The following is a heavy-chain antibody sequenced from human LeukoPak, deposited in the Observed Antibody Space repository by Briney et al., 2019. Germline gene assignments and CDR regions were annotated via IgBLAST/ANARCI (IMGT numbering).Heavy chain of an antibody. CDR3: VRDDGYYYGSGSYYRH. V-gene: IGHV3-74*01. D-gene: IGHD3-10*01. CDR2: IGGDESRT. CDR1: GFTFRSYW. J-gene: IGHJ4*02. Sequence: GGSLRLSCAPSGFTFRSYWMHCVRHATGRALVWVSHIGGDESRTTYADSVQGRLTIARDNAKKTLYLKMNSLRVEDTAVYYCVRDDGYYYGSGSYYRHWGQGTLVTVSS.